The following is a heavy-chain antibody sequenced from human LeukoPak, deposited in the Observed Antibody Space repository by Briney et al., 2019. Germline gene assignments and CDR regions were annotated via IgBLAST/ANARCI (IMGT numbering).Heavy chain of an antibody. D-gene: IGHD3-22*01. J-gene: IGHJ4*02. Sequence: GASVKVSCKASGYTFTSYAMHWVRQAPGQRLEWMGWVNAGNGNTKYSQEFQGRVTITRDTSASTAYMELSSLRSEDTAIYYCARRGYSDSSGYDYWGQGTLVTVSS. V-gene: IGHV1-3*03. CDR2: VNAGNGNT. CDR3: ARRGYSDSSGYDY. CDR1: GYTFTSYA.